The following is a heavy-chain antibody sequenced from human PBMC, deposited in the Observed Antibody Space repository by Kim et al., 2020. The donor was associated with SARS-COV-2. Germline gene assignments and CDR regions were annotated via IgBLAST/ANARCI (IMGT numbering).Heavy chain of an antibody. J-gene: IGHJ4*02. CDR1: GYRFTSYW. CDR3: ARRSQLAHVPFDY. CDR2: IYPGDSDT. Sequence: GESLKISCKGSGYRFTSYWIGWVRQMPGKGLEWMGIIYPGDSDTRYSPSFQGQVTLSVDKSISTAYLQWSSLKASDTAMYYCARRSQLAHVPFDYWGQGTMVTVSS. D-gene: IGHD2-2*01. V-gene: IGHV5-51*01.